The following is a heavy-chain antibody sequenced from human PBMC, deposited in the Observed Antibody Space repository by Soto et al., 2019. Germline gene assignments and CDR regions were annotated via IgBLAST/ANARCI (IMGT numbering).Heavy chain of an antibody. CDR3: VRDSYLPRAGRLAPLHY. J-gene: IGHJ4*02. V-gene: IGHV3-33*08. CDR2: IWYDGVKN. Sequence: PGGSLRLSCAASGFGFRSYAMHLVRQSPGKGLEWVAFIWYDGVKNYYADPVQGRFTISRDNSNNTLYVQMNSPKAEDTAAYYCVRDSYLPRAGRLAPLHYSGPGTLVTVSS. D-gene: IGHD1-1*01. CDR1: GFGFRSYA.